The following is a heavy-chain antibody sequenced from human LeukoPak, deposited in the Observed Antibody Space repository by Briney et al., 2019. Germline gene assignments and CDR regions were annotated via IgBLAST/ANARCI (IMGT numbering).Heavy chain of an antibody. CDR1: ADPISSGGHY. J-gene: IGHJ4*02. V-gene: IGHV4-31*03. Sequence: SQTLSLTCTVSADPISSGGHYWSWIRQHPGKGLESIGFMRHSGSTSHNPSLKGRVAISVDAAKNQFSLRLSSVTAADTAVYYCARGGNRFGGFYFDYWGQGSLVTVSS. D-gene: IGHD3-10*01. CDR3: ARGGNRFGGFYFDY. CDR2: MRHSGST.